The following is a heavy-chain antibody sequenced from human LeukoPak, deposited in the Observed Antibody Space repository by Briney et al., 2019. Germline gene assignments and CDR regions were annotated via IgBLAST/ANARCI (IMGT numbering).Heavy chain of an antibody. D-gene: IGHD1/OR15-1a*01. V-gene: IGHV3-30*04. CDR3: TLTTFGVVYYFDY. CDR1: GFTFSSYA. J-gene: IGHJ4*02. CDR2: ISYDGINQ. Sequence: GRSLRLSCATSGFTFSSYAMHWVRQAPGKGLEWVALISYDGINQYYADSVKGRFIISRDNSKNTLYPQLNSLRLEDTAVYYCTLTTFGVVYYFDYWGQGTLVTVSS.